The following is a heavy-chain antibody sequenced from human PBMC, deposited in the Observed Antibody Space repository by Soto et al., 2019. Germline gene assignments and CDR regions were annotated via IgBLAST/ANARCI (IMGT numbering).Heavy chain of an antibody. CDR1: GGSISSYY. CDR3: ARDIMGTNYYYYGMDV. Sequence: PSETLSLTCTVSGGSISSYYWSWIRQPPGKGMEWFGYIYYIGSTNYTLSLKSRVTISVDTSKIQFSLKLSSVTAADTAVYYCARDIMGTNYYYYGMDVWGQGTTVTVSS. V-gene: IGHV4-59*01. CDR2: IYYIGST. J-gene: IGHJ6*02. D-gene: IGHD2-8*01.